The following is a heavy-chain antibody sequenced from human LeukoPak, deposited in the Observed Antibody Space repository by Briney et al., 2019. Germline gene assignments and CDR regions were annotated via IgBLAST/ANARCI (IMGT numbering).Heavy chain of an antibody. J-gene: IGHJ3*02. D-gene: IGHD3-22*01. CDR3: ARHFADDYYDSSATSDAFDI. Sequence: ASVKVSCKASGYTFTSYGISWVRQAPGQGLERMGWISAYNGNTNYAQKLQGRVTMTTDTSTSTAYMELRSLRSDDTAVYYCARHFADDYYDSSATSDAFDIWGQGTMVTVSS. CDR2: ISAYNGNT. CDR1: GYTFTSYG. V-gene: IGHV1-18*01.